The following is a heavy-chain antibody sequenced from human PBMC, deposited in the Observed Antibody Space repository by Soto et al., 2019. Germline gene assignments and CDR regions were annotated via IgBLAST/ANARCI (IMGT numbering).Heavy chain of an antibody. V-gene: IGHV1-2*02. CDR2: INPNTGDT. Sequence: QVQLVQSGAEVKKPGASVTVSCKASGYVFTSYYLHWARQAPGQGLEWMGWINPNTGDTYYARNFESRITLTRATSTNTASMELWNLRAADTAVYYCLGGLATTGHYYGFDVWGQGTAVNVSS. D-gene: IGHD3-16*01. CDR3: LGGLATTGHYYGFDV. CDR1: GYVFTSYY. J-gene: IGHJ6*02.